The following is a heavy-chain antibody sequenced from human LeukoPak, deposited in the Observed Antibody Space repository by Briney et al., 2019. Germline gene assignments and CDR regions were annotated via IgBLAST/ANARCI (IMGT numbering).Heavy chain of an antibody. CDR3: ARGTYYYGSGSYRRGNWFDP. CDR1: GYTFTSYG. Sequence: ASVKVSCKASGYTFTSYGISWVRQAPGQGLEWMGWISAYNGNTNYAQKLQGRVTMTTDTSTSTAYMGLRSLRSDDTAVYYCARGTYYYGSGSYRRGNWFDPWGQGTLVTVSS. J-gene: IGHJ5*02. CDR2: ISAYNGNT. D-gene: IGHD3-10*01. V-gene: IGHV1-18*01.